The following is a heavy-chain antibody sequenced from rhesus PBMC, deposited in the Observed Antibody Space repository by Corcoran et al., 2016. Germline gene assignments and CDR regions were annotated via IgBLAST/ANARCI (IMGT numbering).Heavy chain of an antibody. J-gene: IGHJ5-1*01. CDR2: INMVGINT. CDR1: GFIFSNYG. CDR3: VQDGGV. V-gene: IGHV3-28*02. Sequence: EVQLVESGGGLAKPGGYLRLSCAASGFIFSNYGRYWVRQAPGKGLDVISSINMVGINTYYADSGKRRFTISREYAKNTVNLQMDSLRPEDTAVYYCVQDGGVWGPGVLVTVSS.